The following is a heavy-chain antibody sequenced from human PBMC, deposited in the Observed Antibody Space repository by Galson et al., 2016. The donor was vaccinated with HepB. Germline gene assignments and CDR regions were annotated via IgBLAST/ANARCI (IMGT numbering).Heavy chain of an antibody. J-gene: IGHJ5*02. CDR2: IYWDDDK. CDR1: GFSLRTSGVG. D-gene: IGHD5-12*01. Sequence: PALVKPTQTLTLTCTFSGFSLRTSGVGVGWIRQPPGKALEWLALIYWDDDKRYSPSLESRLTITKDTSKNQVVLTMINMDPVDTATYYCAHRAYSGYDWESNWFDPWGQGTLVTVSS. CDR3: AHRAYSGYDWESNWFDP. V-gene: IGHV2-5*02.